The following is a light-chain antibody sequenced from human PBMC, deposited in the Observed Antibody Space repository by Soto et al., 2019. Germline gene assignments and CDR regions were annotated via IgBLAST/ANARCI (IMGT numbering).Light chain of an antibody. Sequence: EIVLTQSPATLSLSPGQRATLSCRASQSIRSYLAWYQQKPGQAPRLLIYDASNRATGIPARFSGSGSGTDFTLTISSLEPEDFAVYFCRQRSNWPLTFVGGTKVQIK. CDR2: DAS. V-gene: IGKV3-11*01. CDR3: RQRSNWPLT. CDR1: QSIRSY. J-gene: IGKJ4*01.